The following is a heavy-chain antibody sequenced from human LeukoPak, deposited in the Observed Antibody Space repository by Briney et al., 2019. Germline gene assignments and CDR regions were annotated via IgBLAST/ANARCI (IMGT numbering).Heavy chain of an antibody. J-gene: IGHJ4*02. CDR1: GYTFTDYY. Sequence: ASVKVSCKASGYTFTDYYLHWVRQAPGQGLEWMGWINPNSGGTNHAQTFQGRVTMTRDTSITTAYLELSRLRSDDTAVYYCARIGYNHYFDYWGQGTLVTVSS. D-gene: IGHD5-24*01. CDR3: ARIGYNHYFDY. CDR2: INPNSGGT. V-gene: IGHV1-2*02.